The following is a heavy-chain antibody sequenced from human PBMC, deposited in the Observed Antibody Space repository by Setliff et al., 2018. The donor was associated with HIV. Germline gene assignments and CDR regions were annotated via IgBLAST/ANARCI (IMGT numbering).Heavy chain of an antibody. D-gene: IGHD6-13*01. V-gene: IGHV1-18*01. CDR3: ARRGRHAAPGITYYLDY. CDR1: GYTFSSYG. Sequence: ASVKVSCKASGYTFSSYGISWVRQAPGQGLEWVGWISVFNGNTDYAEKFEGRVTMTTDTSTNTAYVELRSLRSDDTAVYYCARRGRHAAPGITYYLDYWGQGTLVTVS. CDR2: ISVFNGNT. J-gene: IGHJ4*02.